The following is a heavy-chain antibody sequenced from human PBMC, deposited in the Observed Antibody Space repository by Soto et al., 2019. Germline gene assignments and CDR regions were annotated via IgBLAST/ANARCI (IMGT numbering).Heavy chain of an antibody. V-gene: IGHV4-31*03. CDR3: ARVRVAPPRGYGVDV. CDR2: IYYSGST. J-gene: IGHJ6*02. Sequence: SETLSLTCTVSGGSISSGGYYWSWIRQHPGKGLEWIGYIYYSGSTYYNPSLKSRVTISVDTSKNQFSLRLSSVTAADTALYYCARVRVAPPRGYGVDVWGQGTTVTVSS. CDR1: GGSISSGGYY.